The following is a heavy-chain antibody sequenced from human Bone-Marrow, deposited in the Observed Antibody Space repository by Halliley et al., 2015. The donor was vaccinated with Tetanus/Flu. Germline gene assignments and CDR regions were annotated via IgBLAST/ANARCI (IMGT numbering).Heavy chain of an antibody. Sequence: WLGRTYYRSTWFYDYALSVKSRISITPDTSKNQFSLQLKSVIPEDTAVYYCARLERSPDDAFDFWGQGTMVTVSS. CDR2: TYYRSTWFY. V-gene: IGHV6-1*01. CDR3: ARLERSPDDAFDF. D-gene: IGHD3-3*01. J-gene: IGHJ3*01.